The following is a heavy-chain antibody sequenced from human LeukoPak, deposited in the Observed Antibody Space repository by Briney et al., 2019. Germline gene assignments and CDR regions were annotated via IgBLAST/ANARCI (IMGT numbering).Heavy chain of an antibody. CDR2: IYYSGST. Sequence: SETLSLTCTVSGGSISSYYWSWIRQPPGKGLEWIGYIYYSGSTNYHPSLKSRVTISVDTSKNQFSLKLSSVTAADTAVYYCARGRTLRMDVWGQGTTVTVSS. CDR1: GGSISSYY. J-gene: IGHJ6*02. V-gene: IGHV4-59*01. CDR3: ARGRTLRMDV.